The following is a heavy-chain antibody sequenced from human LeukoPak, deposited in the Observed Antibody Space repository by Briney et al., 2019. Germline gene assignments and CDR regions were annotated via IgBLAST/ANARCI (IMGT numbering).Heavy chain of an antibody. CDR2: IKQDGSEK. Sequence: GGSLRLSCAASGFTFSSYWMSWVRQAPGKGLEWVANIKQDGSEKYYVDSVKGRFTISRDNAKNSLYLQMNSLRAEDTAVYYCARVGSLKGRYYFDYWGQGTLVTVSS. D-gene: IGHD6-13*01. V-gene: IGHV3-7*01. CDR1: GFTFSSYW. J-gene: IGHJ4*02. CDR3: ARVGSLKGRYYFDY.